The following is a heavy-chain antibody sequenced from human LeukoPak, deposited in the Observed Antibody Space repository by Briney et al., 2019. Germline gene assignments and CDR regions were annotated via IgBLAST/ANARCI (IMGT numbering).Heavy chain of an antibody. CDR2: IKQDGSQK. Sequence: QAGGSLRLSCAASGFTFSNFWMTWVRQAPGKGLEWVAIIKQDGSQKYYVDSVKGRFTISRDNARNSLYLRMNSLRAEDTAVYWAVAGTTYWGQGTLVTVSS. J-gene: IGHJ4*02. V-gene: IGHV3-7*05. CDR3: VAGTTY. CDR1: GFTFSNFW. D-gene: IGHD6-19*01.